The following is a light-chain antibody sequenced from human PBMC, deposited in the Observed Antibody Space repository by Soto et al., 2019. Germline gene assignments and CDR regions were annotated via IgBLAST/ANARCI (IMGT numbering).Light chain of an antibody. CDR1: RTVGNNY. CDR3: QQYGSSHPIT. V-gene: IGKV3-20*01. Sequence: EIVLTQSPGTLSLSPGERATLSCRASRTVGNNYLAWYQQRPGQAPNLLIYDASNRATGIPDRFSGSGAGAYFNLTISRLEPADFGVYYCQQYGSSHPITFGQGTRLEIK. J-gene: IGKJ5*01. CDR2: DAS.